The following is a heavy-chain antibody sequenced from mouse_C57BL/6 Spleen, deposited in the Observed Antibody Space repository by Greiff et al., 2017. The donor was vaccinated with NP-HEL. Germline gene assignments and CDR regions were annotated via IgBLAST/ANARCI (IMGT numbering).Heavy chain of an antibody. V-gene: IGHV1-81*01. CDR1: GYTFTSYG. J-gene: IGHJ3*01. CDR3: ARELGREWFAY. CDR2: IYPRSGNT. D-gene: IGHD4-1*01. Sequence: VQLQQSGAELARPGASVKLSCKASGYTFTSYGISWVKQRPGQGLEWIGEIYPRSGNTYYNEKFKGKATLTADKSSSTAYMEIRSLTSEDSAVYFCARELGREWFAYWGQGTLVTVSA.